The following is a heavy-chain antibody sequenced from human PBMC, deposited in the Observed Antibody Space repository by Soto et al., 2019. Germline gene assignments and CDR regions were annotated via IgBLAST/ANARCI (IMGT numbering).Heavy chain of an antibody. CDR3: ANVAAAGNYYYYYGMAV. D-gene: IGHD6-13*01. Sequence: QVQLVESGGGVVQPGRSLRLSCAASGFTFSSYGMHWVRQAPGKGLEWVAVISYDGSNKYYADSVKGRFTISRDNSKNTLYLQMNSLRAEDTAVYYCANVAAAGNYYYYYGMAVWGQGTTVTVSS. CDR2: ISYDGSNK. V-gene: IGHV3-30*18. J-gene: IGHJ6*02. CDR1: GFTFSSYG.